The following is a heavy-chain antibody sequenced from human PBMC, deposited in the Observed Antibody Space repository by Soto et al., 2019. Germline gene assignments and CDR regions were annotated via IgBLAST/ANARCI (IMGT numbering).Heavy chain of an antibody. CDR1: GFSFSNYG. CDR2: ISSSSSYI. Sequence: EVQLVESGGGLVKPGGSLRLSCAASGFSFSNYGMNWVRQAPGKGLEWVSSISSSSSYISYADSVKGRFTISRDNAKNSGYLQMNSLRAEDTAVDYCARSDCARTSCYVVWFAPWGQGTLVTVSS. J-gene: IGHJ5*02. D-gene: IGHD2-2*01. CDR3: ARSDCARTSCYVVWFAP. V-gene: IGHV3-21*01.